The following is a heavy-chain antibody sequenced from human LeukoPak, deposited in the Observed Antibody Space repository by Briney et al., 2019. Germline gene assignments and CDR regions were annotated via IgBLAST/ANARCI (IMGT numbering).Heavy chain of an antibody. CDR2: INPNNGAT. CDR3: TRESGSYHGNDY. Sequence: ASVKVSCKASGYTFTGYYMHWVRQAPGQGLEWMGRINPNNGATNYAQTLQGRVAITGDTSISTAYMELSSLRSDDTAVYYRTRESGSYHGNDYWGQGTLVTVSS. CDR1: GYTFTGYY. V-gene: IGHV1-2*06. D-gene: IGHD1-26*01. J-gene: IGHJ4*02.